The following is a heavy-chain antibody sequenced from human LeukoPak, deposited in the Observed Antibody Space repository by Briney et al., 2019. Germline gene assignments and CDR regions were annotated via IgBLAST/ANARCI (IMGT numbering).Heavy chain of an antibody. V-gene: IGHV4-34*01. D-gene: IGHD5-18*01. Sequence: SETLSLTCAVYGGSFSGYYWSWIRQPPGKGLEWIGEINHSGSTNYNPSLKSRVTISVDTSKNQFSLKLSSVTAADTAVCYCASRRIQLWSVPDDYWGQGTLVTVSS. J-gene: IGHJ4*02. CDR2: INHSGST. CDR3: ASRRIQLWSVPDDY. CDR1: GGSFSGYY.